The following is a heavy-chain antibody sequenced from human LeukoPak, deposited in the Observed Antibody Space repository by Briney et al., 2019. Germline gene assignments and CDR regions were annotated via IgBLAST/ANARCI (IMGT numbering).Heavy chain of an antibody. Sequence: GGSLRLSCAASRFTLSTYWMSWVRQAPGKGLEWVAVISYDGSNKYYADSVKGRFTISRDNSKNTLYLQMNSLRAEDTAVYYCARASGYYVAGDFDYWGQGTLVTVSS. CDR1: RFTLSTYW. CDR3: ARASGYYVAGDFDY. D-gene: IGHD3-10*02. CDR2: ISYDGSNK. V-gene: IGHV3-30-3*01. J-gene: IGHJ4*02.